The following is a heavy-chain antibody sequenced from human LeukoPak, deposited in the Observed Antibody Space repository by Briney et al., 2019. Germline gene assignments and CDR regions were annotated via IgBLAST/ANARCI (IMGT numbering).Heavy chain of an antibody. CDR3: ARLSVVPAATPFDP. J-gene: IGHJ5*02. D-gene: IGHD2-2*01. CDR1: GYTFTGYY. V-gene: IGHV1-2*02. Sequence: ASVKVSCKASGYTFTGYYMHWVRQAPEQGLEWMGWINPNSGGTNYAQKFQGRVTMTRDTSISTAYMELSRLRSDDTAVYYCARLSVVPAATPFDPWGQGTLVTVSS. CDR2: INPNSGGT.